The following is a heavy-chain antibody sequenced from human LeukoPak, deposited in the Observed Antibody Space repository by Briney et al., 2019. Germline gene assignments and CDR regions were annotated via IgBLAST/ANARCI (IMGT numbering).Heavy chain of an antibody. Sequence: GGSLRLSCAASGFTLSTYAMSWVRQAPGKGLEWVSGISGSADSTNYADSVKGRFTISRDNSKNTLYLQMNSLRAEDTAVYYCAKREGYGSIDYWGQGTLVTVSS. CDR2: ISGSADST. CDR3: AKREGYGSIDY. CDR1: GFTLSTYA. J-gene: IGHJ4*02. D-gene: IGHD3-16*01. V-gene: IGHV3-23*01.